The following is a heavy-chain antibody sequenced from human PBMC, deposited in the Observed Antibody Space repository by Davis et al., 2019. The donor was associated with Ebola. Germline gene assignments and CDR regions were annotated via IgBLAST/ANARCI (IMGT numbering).Heavy chain of an antibody. D-gene: IGHD1-7*01. Sequence: PSETLSLTCTVSGGSISSGGYYWSWIRQHPGKGLEWIGYIYYSGSTYYNPSLKSRVTISVDTSKNQFSLKLSSVTAADTAVYYCARDGNYGLHGWFDPWGQGTLVTVSS. CDR3: ARDGNYGLHGWFDP. J-gene: IGHJ5*02. CDR1: GGSISSGGYY. CDR2: IYYSGST. V-gene: IGHV4-61*08.